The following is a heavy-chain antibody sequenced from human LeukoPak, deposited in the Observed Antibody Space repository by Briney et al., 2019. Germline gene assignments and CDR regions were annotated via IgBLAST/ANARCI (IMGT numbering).Heavy chain of an antibody. Sequence: GRSLRLSCAASGFTFSSYGMHWVRQAPGKGLEWVAVIWYDGSNKYYADSVKGRFTISRDNSKNTLYLQMNSLRAEDTAVYYCARVYSSGWSPGYHYGMDVWGQGTTVTVSS. V-gene: IGHV3-33*01. CDR3: ARVYSSGWSPGYHYGMDV. D-gene: IGHD6-19*01. CDR2: IWYDGSNK. J-gene: IGHJ6*02. CDR1: GFTFSSYG.